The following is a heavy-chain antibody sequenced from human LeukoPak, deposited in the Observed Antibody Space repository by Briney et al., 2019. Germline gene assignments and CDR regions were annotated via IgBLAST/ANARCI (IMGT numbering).Heavy chain of an antibody. CDR3: ARVSNYGDYYYGMDV. CDR2: IYYSGST. J-gene: IGHJ6*02. CDR1: GGSISSSSYY. V-gene: IGHV4-39*01. D-gene: IGHD4-11*01. Sequence: SETLSLTCTVSGGSISSSSYYWGCLRQPPGKGLEWIGCIYYSGSTYYNPSLKGRVTISVDTSKNQFSLKLSSVTAAHTAVYYCARVSNYGDYYYGMDVWGQGTTVTVSS.